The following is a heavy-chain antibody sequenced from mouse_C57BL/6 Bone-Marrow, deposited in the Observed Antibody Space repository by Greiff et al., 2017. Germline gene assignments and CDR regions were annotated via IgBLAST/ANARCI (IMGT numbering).Heavy chain of an antibody. CDR3: ARSADYDVGGAMDY. CDR2: INPNNGGT. J-gene: IGHJ4*01. Sequence: EVQLQQSGPELVKPGASVKISCKASGYTFTDYYMNWVKQSHGKSLEWIGDINPNNGGTSYNQKFKGKATLTVDKSSSTAYMELRRQTSEDSAVYYCARSADYDVGGAMDYWGQVTSVTVSS. V-gene: IGHV1-26*01. D-gene: IGHD2-4*01. CDR1: GYTFTDYY.